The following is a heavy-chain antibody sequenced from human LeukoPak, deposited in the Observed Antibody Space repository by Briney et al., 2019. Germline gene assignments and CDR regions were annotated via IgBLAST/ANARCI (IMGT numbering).Heavy chain of an antibody. Sequence: SGGSLRLSCAASGFTFSSYGMHWVRQAPGKGLEWVAVIWYDGSNKYYADSVKGRFTISRDNSKNTLYPQMNSLRAEDTAVYYCARDASGYDSPAYFDYWGQGTLVTVSP. D-gene: IGHD5-12*01. CDR1: GFTFSSYG. V-gene: IGHV3-33*01. CDR2: IWYDGSNK. CDR3: ARDASGYDSPAYFDY. J-gene: IGHJ4*02.